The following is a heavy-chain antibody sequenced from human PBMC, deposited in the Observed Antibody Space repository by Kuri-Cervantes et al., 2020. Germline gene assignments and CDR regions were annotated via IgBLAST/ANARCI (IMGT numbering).Heavy chain of an antibody. CDR3: ASSFRGIDAFDI. D-gene: IGHD3-16*01. Sequence: ASVKVSCKASGYTFTSYGISWVRQAPGQGLEWMGWISAYNGDTNYAQKFQGRVTITTDESTSTAYMELSSLRYEDTAVYYCASSFRGIDAFDIWGQGTMVTVSS. J-gene: IGHJ3*02. V-gene: IGHV1-18*01. CDR2: ISAYNGDT. CDR1: GYTFTSYG.